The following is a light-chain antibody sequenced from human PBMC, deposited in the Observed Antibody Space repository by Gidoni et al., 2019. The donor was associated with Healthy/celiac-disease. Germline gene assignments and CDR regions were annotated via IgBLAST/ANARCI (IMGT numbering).Light chain of an antibody. J-gene: IGKJ1*01. CDR2: KAS. CDR1: QSISSW. CDR3: QQYNIYLGT. Sequence: DIQMTQSPSTLSASVGDRVTITCRASQSISSWLAWYQQKPGKAPKLLIYKASSLESGVPSRFSGSGPGTEFTLTISSLQPDDFATYYCQQYNIYLGTFGQGTKVEIK. V-gene: IGKV1-5*03.